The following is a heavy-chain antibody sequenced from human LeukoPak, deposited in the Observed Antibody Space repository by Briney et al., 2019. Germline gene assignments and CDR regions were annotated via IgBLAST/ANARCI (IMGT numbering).Heavy chain of an antibody. CDR2: IYSGGST. D-gene: IGHD4-17*01. CDR1: GFTVSSNY. CDR3: AKDPNGDYVGAFDS. V-gene: IGHV3-66*01. Sequence: GGSLRLSCAASGFTVSSNYMSWVRQAPGKGLEWVSVIYSGGSTYYADSVKGRFTISRDNSKNTLYLQMNSLRVDDTAVYYCAKDPNGDYVGAFDSWGQGTMVTVS. J-gene: IGHJ3*02.